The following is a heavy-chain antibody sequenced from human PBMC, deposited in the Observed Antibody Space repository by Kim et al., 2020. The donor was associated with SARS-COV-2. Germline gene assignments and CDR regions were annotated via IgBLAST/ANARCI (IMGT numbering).Heavy chain of an antibody. V-gene: IGHV3-23*01. CDR3: AKYVVVAGTRYFDL. Sequence: GGSLRLSCAASGFIFSNYAMNWVRLAPGKGLEWVSAISASGDRTYYADSEKGRFIISRDNSNLYLQMNSLRAEDTAIYYCAKYVVVAGTRYFDLWGRGTLVTVSS. CDR1: GFIFSNYA. D-gene: IGHD2-15*01. J-gene: IGHJ2*01. CDR2: ISASGDRT.